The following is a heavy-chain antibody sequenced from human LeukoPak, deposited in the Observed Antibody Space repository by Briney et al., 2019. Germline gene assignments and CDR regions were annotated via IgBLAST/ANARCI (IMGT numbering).Heavy chain of an antibody. J-gene: IGHJ4*02. CDR3: ARYTTGHGFDF. D-gene: IGHD6-19*01. CDR1: GFTFSSYS. Sequence: GGSLRLSCAASGFTFSSYSMNWVRQAPGKGLEWVSSISTSSSYKYYADSVKGRFTISRDNSKNTLYLQMNSLRAEDTAVYYCARYTTGHGFDFWGQGTLVTVSS. V-gene: IGHV3-21*01. CDR2: ISTSSSYK.